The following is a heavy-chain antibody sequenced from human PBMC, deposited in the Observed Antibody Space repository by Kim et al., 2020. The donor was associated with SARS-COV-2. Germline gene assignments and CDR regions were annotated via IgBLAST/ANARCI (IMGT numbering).Heavy chain of an antibody. CDR2: ISGSGGST. CDR1: GFTFSSYA. J-gene: IGHJ6*02. CDR3: AKGGNGYDILTGYFWTQYYYYYYGMDV. D-gene: IGHD3-9*01. Sequence: GGSLRLSCAASGFTFSSYAMSWVRQAPGKGLEWVSAISGSGGSTYYADSVKGRFTISRDNSKNTLYLQMNSLRAEDTAVYYCAKGGNGYDILTGYFWTQYYYYYYGMDVWGQGTTVTVSS. V-gene: IGHV3-23*01.